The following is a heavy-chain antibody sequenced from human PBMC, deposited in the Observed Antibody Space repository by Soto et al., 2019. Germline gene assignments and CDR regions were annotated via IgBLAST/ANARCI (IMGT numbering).Heavy chain of an antibody. CDR3: ACIFSGGYGYGFYYYGMDV. CDR2: IYYSGST. D-gene: IGHD5-18*01. CDR1: GGSISSYY. Sequence: KTSETLSLTCTVSGGSISSYYWSWIRQPPGKGLEWIGYIYYSGSTYYNPSLKSRVTISVDTSKNQFSLKLSSVTAADTAVYYCACIFSGGYGYGFYYYGMDVWGQGTTVTVSS. J-gene: IGHJ6*02. V-gene: IGHV4-59*04.